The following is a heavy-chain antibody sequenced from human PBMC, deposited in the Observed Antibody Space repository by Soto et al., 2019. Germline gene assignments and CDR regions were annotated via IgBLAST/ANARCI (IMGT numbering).Heavy chain of an antibody. J-gene: IGHJ6*02. CDR1: GFIFSNFG. Sequence: LRLSCAASGFIFSNFGMHWVRQAPGKGLEWVAVIWYDGSNEYYADSVKGRFTISKDNSKNTLYLQMNSLRAEDTAVYYCARDDSPGIAVGTYGMDVWGQGTMVTVSS. D-gene: IGHD6-19*01. CDR2: IWYDGSNE. V-gene: IGHV3-33*01. CDR3: ARDDSPGIAVGTYGMDV.